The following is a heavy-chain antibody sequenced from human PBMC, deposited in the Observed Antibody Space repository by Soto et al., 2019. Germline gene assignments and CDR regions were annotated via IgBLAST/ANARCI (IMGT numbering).Heavy chain of an antibody. Sequence: SETLSLTCAIYNSSLGAFHWTWIRQPPGKGLEWIGELIQGGSTNYNPSVKSRVTFSLDTSKSHFSLHVMAVTAADTAAYYCARSLLCYDYVRHTWREVGDSFDVWGRGTSVT. V-gene: IGHV4-34*12. CDR3: ARSLLCYDYVRHTWREVGDSFDV. J-gene: IGHJ3*01. CDR1: NSSLGAFH. CDR2: LIQGGST. D-gene: IGHD3-10*02.